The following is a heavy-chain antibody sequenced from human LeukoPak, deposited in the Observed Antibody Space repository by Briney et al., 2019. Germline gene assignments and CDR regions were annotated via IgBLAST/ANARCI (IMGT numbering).Heavy chain of an antibody. CDR1: GFTVSSNS. Sequence: PGGSLRLSCAVSGFTVSSNSMSWARQAPGKGLEWVSDIYSGGNTYYADSVEGRFTISRDNSKNTLYLQMNSLRAEDTAVYYCAREWVVGALDYWGQGTLLTVSS. V-gene: IGHV3-66*01. D-gene: IGHD1-26*01. J-gene: IGHJ4*02. CDR3: AREWVVGALDY. CDR2: IYSGGNT.